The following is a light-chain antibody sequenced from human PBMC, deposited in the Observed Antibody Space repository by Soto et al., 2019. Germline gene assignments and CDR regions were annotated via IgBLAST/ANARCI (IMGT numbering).Light chain of an antibody. CDR3: QKFNAVPT. J-gene: IGKJ4*01. CDR1: QAINNY. Sequence: DVQKTKYPSSLSASVGDRVTITCRASQAINNYLAWYQQKPGKVPTLLISAASTLQSGVPSRFSGSGSGTDFTLTISSLQPEDVATYYCQKFNAVPTFGGGTKVEI. V-gene: IGKV1-27*01. CDR2: AAS.